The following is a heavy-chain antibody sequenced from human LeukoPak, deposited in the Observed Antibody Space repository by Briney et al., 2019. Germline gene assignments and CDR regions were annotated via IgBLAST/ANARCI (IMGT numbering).Heavy chain of an antibody. J-gene: IGHJ6*02. CDR3: ARRGYSTYGMAV. CDR1: GFTFSSYA. CDR2: ISISVGSL. V-gene: IGHV3-48*04. Sequence: QPGGSLRLSCAASGFTFSSYAMSWVRQAPGKGLEWVSYISISVGSLWYADSVKVRFTISRDNAKNSLYLQMNSLRAEDTAVYYCARRGYSTYGMAVGGQGTTVTVSS. D-gene: IGHD5-18*01.